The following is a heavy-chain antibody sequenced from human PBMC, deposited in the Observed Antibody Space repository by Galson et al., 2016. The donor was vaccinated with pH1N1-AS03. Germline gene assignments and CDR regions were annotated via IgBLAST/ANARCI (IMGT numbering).Heavy chain of an antibody. V-gene: IGHV4-59*01. D-gene: IGHD4-17*01. CDR1: GGSFRSYY. J-gene: IGHJ5*02. Sequence: LSLTCTVSGGSFRSYYWNWIRQPPGKGLEWIGYIYYSGSTNYNPSLKSRVSISVDTSKNQFSLKLNSVAAADTAVYYCARAENTVTTLGGFDPWGQGTLVTVSS. CDR2: IYYSGST. CDR3: ARAENTVTTLGGFDP.